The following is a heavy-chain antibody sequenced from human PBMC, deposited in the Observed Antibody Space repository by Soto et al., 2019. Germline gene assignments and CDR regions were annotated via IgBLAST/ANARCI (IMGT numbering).Heavy chain of an antibody. V-gene: IGHV1-69*12. D-gene: IGHD4-17*01. CDR1: GDTFSTYT. CDR3: AREGLVLVPTTVNSDYYYYAMDV. J-gene: IGHJ6*02. CDR2: LIPRSATS. Sequence: QVQLVQSGAEVKKPGSSVKVSCKASGDTFSTYTITWMRQAPRQGLEWMGGLIPRSATSKYAQKFQGRVTIPADESTSTVYMDPIALMPEVTAVYYCAREGLVLVPTTVNSDYYYYAMDVWGQGTTITVSS.